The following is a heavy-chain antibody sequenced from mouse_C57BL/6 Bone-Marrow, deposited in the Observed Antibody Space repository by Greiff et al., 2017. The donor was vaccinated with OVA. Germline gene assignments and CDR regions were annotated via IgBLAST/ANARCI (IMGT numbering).Heavy chain of an antibody. CDR3: ARPLIYDGYYVRVWFAY. D-gene: IGHD2-3*01. CDR2: IYPRSGNT. J-gene: IGHJ3*01. V-gene: IGHV1-81*01. CDR1: GYTFTSYG. Sequence: QVQLQQSGAELARPGASVKLSCKASGYTFTSYGISWVKQRTGQGLEWIGEIYPRSGNTYYNEKFKGKATLTADKSSSTAYMELRSLTSEDSAVYFCARPLIYDGYYVRVWFAYWGQGTLVTVSA.